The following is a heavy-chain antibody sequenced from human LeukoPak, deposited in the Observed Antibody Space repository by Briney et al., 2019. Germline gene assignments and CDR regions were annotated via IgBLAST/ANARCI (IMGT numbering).Heavy chain of an antibody. CDR1: VFTFSSYN. Sequence: PGGSLRLSCAASVFTFSSYNMNWVRQAPGKGLEWVSYISTRSSTIYYADSVKGRFTISRDNAKNSLYLQMISLRAEDTAVYYCARGTTSFDYWGQGTLVTVSS. CDR3: ARGTTSFDY. CDR2: ISTRSSTI. V-gene: IGHV3-48*01. J-gene: IGHJ4*02. D-gene: IGHD1-7*01.